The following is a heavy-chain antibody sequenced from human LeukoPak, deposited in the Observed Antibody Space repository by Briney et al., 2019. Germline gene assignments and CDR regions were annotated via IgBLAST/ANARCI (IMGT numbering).Heavy chain of an antibody. V-gene: IGHV1-69*06. Sequence: SVKVSCKASGGTFSSYAISWVRQAPGQGLEWMGRIIPIFGTANYAQKFQGRVTITADKSTSTAYMQLSSLRSEDTAVYYCARDLAYCGGDCHPGGDYWGQGTPVTVSS. CDR2: IIPIFGTA. D-gene: IGHD2-21*02. CDR3: ARDLAYCGGDCHPGGDY. CDR1: GGTFSSYA. J-gene: IGHJ4*02.